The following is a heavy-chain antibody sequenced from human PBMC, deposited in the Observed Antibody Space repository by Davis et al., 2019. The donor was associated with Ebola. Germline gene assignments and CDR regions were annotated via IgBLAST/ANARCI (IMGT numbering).Heavy chain of an antibody. CDR1: GGSISGYQ. J-gene: IGHJ4*02. V-gene: IGHV4-4*07. Sequence: PSETLSLTCTVYGGSISGYQWAWVRQHTGKGLAYVGHIFNSGTDIYNSALKIRVTISLDASSNQFSLRLISVTAEDTAVYFCARDYWGSLDYWCQGTPVTVSS. D-gene: IGHD7-27*01. CDR2: IFNSGTD. CDR3: ARDYWGSLDY.